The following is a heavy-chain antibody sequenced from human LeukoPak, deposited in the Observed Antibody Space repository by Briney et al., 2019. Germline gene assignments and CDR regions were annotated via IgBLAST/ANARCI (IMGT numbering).Heavy chain of an antibody. Sequence: ASVKLTCKASAYTFTGNYMHWVRQAPGQGLELMWWINPNSGGTNYAQKFQGRVTMTRDTSITTAYMELSRLRSDDTAVYYYAPSLYYYDSTESGGAFDIWGQGTMVTVSS. V-gene: IGHV1-2*02. J-gene: IGHJ3*02. CDR3: APSLYYYDSTESGGAFDI. CDR1: AYTFTGNY. D-gene: IGHD3-22*01. CDR2: INPNSGGT.